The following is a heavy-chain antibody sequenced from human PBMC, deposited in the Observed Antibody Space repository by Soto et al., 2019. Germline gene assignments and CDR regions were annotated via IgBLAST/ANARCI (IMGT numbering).Heavy chain of an antibody. V-gene: IGHV3-21*01. Sequence: EVQLVESGGGLVKPGGSLRLSCAASGFTFSSYSMNWVRQAPGKGLEWVSSISSSSSYIYYADSVKGRFTISRDNAKNSLYLQMNSLRAEDTAVYYCARVRETSNTLYFDLWGRGTLVTVSS. CDR1: GFTFSSYS. J-gene: IGHJ2*01. CDR3: ARVRETSNTLYFDL. CDR2: ISSSSSYI.